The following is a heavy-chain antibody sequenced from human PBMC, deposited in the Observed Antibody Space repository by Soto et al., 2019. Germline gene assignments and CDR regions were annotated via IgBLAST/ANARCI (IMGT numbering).Heavy chain of an antibody. Sequence: QGQLVQSGAEVKKPGSSVKVSCKGSGGFNSYSISWVRQAPVQGPEWMGGIIPIFATPTYAQKFQGRVTITTDKSTSTAYMELSRLTSEDTAVYYCARGGPVIIPAATNWFDPWGQGTLVSVSS. CDR2: IIPIFATP. V-gene: IGHV1-69*06. J-gene: IGHJ5*02. CDR1: GGFNSYS. CDR3: ARGGPVIIPAATNWFDP. D-gene: IGHD2-2*01.